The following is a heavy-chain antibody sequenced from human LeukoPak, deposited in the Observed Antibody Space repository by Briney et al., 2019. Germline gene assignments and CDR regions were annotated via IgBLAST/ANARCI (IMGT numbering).Heavy chain of an antibody. CDR1: GGSISSSNFY. J-gene: IGHJ3*02. D-gene: IGHD7-27*01. Sequence: SETLSLTCTVSGGSISSSNFYYWGWTRQPPGKGLECIGSINYSVNTFYRPSLKSRVTISVDTSKNQFSLRLDFVTAADTAVYYCARQLGYDAFDIWGQGTMVTVSS. CDR3: ARQLGYDAFDI. CDR2: INYSVNT. V-gene: IGHV4-39*01.